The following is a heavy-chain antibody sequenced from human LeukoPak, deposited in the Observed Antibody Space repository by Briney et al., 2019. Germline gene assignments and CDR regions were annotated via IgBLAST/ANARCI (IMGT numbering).Heavy chain of an antibody. J-gene: IGHJ4*02. CDR2: ISWNSGNI. Sequence: GRSLRLSCAAAGFTFDDYVMVWHRQAQGKGLEWVLSISWNSGNIGYADYVKGPFTISRDNAKNYLYLQMNSLRAEDTALYYFAKDWDTMIGIFDYWGRGTLDSVST. CDR3: AKDWDTMIGIFDY. V-gene: IGHV3-9*01. D-gene: IGHD3-22*01. CDR1: GFTFDDYV.